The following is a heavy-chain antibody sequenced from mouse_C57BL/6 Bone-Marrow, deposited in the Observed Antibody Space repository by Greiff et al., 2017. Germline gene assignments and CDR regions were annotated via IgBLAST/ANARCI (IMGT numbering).Heavy chain of an antibody. CDR3: ARSSPDYFDV. CDR2: IYPRSGNT. D-gene: IGHD6-1*01. V-gene: IGHV1-81*01. CDR1: GYTFTSYG. J-gene: IGHJ1*03. Sequence: VQLQQSGAELARPGASVKLSCKASGYTFTSYGISWVKQRNGQGLEWIGEIYPRSGNTYYNEKFKGKATLTADKSSSTAYMELRSLTSEDSAVYFCARSSPDYFDVWGTGATVTVSS.